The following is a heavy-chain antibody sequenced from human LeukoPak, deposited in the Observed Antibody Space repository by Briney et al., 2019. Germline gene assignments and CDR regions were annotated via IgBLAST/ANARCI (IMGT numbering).Heavy chain of an antibody. V-gene: IGHV3-48*01. CDR2: ISSSSSSTI. D-gene: IGHD2-15*01. Sequence: GGSLRLSCAASGFTFSSYSMNWVRQAPGKRLEWVSYISSSSSSTIYYADSVKGRFTISRDNAKNSLYLQMNSLRAEDTAVYYCARDLKGSDDAFDIWGQGTMVTVSS. CDR1: GFTFSSYS. CDR3: ARDLKGSDDAFDI. J-gene: IGHJ3*02.